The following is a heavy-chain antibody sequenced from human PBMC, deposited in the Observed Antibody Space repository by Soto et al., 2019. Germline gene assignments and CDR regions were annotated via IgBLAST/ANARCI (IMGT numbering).Heavy chain of an antibody. Sequence: QVHLVESGGGLVRPGGSLRLSCAASGFRFSDDYMSWIRQAPGKGLEWVSYISMSGTTIYYSDSVKGRFTISRDNAKNSLYLQMNRLGAEDTAVYYCARDVGSLDYWGQGTLVTVSS. V-gene: IGHV3-11*01. CDR2: ISMSGTTI. D-gene: IGHD1-26*01. CDR1: GFRFSDDY. J-gene: IGHJ4*02. CDR3: ARDVGSLDY.